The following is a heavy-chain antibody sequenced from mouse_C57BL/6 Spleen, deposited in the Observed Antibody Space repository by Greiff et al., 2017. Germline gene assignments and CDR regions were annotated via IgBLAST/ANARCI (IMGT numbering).Heavy chain of an antibody. CDR3: ARGGIYYGNGHDD. CDR1: GYSITSDY. V-gene: IGHV3-8*01. CDR2: LSYSGST. Sequence: EVKLMESGPGLAKPSQTLSLTCSVTGYSITSDYWNWIRKFPGNKLEYMGYLSYSGSTYYNPSLKSRISITRYTSKNQYFLQLNSVTTEDTATYYCARGGIYYGNGHDDWGQGTTLTVSS. D-gene: IGHD2-1*01. J-gene: IGHJ2*01.